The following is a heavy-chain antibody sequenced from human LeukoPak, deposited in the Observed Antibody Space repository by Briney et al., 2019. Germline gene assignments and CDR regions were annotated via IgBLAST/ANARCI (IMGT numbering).Heavy chain of an antibody. Sequence: GASVKVSCKASGYTFTSYGISWVRQAPGQGLEWMGWISAYNGNTNYAQKLQGRVTMITDTSTSTAYMELRSLRSDDTAVYYCAGPYCSSTSCYTYYYYGMDVWGQGTTVTVSS. V-gene: IGHV1-18*01. J-gene: IGHJ6*02. CDR3: AGPYCSSTSCYTYYYYGMDV. CDR1: GYTFTSYG. D-gene: IGHD2-2*02. CDR2: ISAYNGNT.